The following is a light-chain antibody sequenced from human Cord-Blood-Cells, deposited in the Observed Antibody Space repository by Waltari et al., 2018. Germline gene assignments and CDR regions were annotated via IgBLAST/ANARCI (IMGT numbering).Light chain of an antibody. CDR2: GAS. V-gene: IGKV4-1*01. Sequence: DIVMTQSPDSLAVFLGERATINCKSSQSVLYSSNNKNYLAWYQQKPGQPPKLLIYGASTRESGVPDRFSGSGSGTDFTLTISSLQAEDVAVYYCQQYYGTPYSFGQGTKLEIK. CDR1: QSVLYSSNNKNY. CDR3: QQYYGTPYS. J-gene: IGKJ2*03.